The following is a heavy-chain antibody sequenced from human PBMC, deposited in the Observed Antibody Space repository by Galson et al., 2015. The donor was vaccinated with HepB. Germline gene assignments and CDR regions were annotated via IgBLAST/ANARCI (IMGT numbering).Heavy chain of an antibody. CDR3: ARGHATAYYDFWSGYYTDDY. Sequence: SVKVSCKASGYTFTSYGISWVRQAPGQGLEWMGWISAYNGNTNYAQKLQGRVTMTTDTSISTAYMELSSLRSEDTAVYYCARGHATAYYDFWSGYYTDDYWGQGTLVTVSS. D-gene: IGHD3-3*01. J-gene: IGHJ4*02. CDR1: GYTFTSYG. CDR2: ISAYNGNT. V-gene: IGHV1-18*04.